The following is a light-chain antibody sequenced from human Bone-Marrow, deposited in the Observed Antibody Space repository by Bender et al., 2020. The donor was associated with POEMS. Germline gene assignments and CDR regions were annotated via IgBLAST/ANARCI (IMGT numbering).Light chain of an antibody. J-gene: IGLJ2*01. CDR3: CSYSGSSTFVP. CDR1: SSDVGSYNY. V-gene: IGLV2-11*01. Sequence: QSALTQPRSVSGSPGQSVTISCTGTSSDVGSYNYVSWYQQHPGKAPKLIIYDVSKRPSGVSDRFSGSRSGDTASLTISGLQSEDEAVYFCCSYSGSSTFVPFGGGTKLTVL. CDR2: DVS.